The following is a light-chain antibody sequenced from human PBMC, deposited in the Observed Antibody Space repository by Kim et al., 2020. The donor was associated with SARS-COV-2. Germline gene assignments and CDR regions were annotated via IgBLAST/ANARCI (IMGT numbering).Light chain of an antibody. Sequence: AVGDRVTITCRASQGISNYLAWYQQKPGKVPKLLIYAASTLQSGVPSRFSGSGSGTDFTLTISSLQPEDVATYYCQKYNSARSLTFGGGTKVDIK. CDR3: QKYNSARSLT. V-gene: IGKV1-27*01. CDR1: QGISNY. J-gene: IGKJ4*01. CDR2: AAS.